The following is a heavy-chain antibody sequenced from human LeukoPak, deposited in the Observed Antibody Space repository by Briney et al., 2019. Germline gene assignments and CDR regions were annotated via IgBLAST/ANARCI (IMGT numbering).Heavy chain of an antibody. D-gene: IGHD6-19*01. CDR3: ARHESRLKSPYSSGWFNWFDP. V-gene: IGHV4-61*02. J-gene: IGHJ5*02. Sequence: PSETLSLTCTVSGGSISSGSYYWSWIRQPAGKGLEWIGRIYSSGSTNYNPSLKSRVTISVDTSKNQFSLKLSSVTAADTAVYYCARHESRLKSPYSSGWFNWFDPWGQGTLVTVSS. CDR2: IYSSGST. CDR1: GGSISSGSYY.